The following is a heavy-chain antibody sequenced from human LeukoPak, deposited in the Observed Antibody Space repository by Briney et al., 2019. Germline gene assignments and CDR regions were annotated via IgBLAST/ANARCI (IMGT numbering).Heavy chain of an antibody. CDR1: GFTFSSYW. D-gene: IGHD2-15*01. CDR3: ARDLGYCTGDTCFNWFDP. J-gene: IGHJ5*02. V-gene: IGHV3-7*01. Sequence: GGSLRLSCAASGFTFSSYWMGWARQAPGKGLEWVANIKQDGSERDYVDSVKGRFTISRDNAKNSLCLQMNSLRAEDTAVYYCARDLGYCTGDTCFNWFDPWGQGTLVTVSS. CDR2: IKQDGSER.